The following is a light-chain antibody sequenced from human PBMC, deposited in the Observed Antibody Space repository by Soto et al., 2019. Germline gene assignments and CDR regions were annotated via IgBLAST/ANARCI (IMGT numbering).Light chain of an antibody. CDR3: QQLHSFVLT. J-gene: IGKJ4*01. CDR1: QDISIY. V-gene: IGKV1-9*01. CDR2: GAS. Sequence: IQLTQSPSSLSASIGDRVTITCRASQDISIYLAWYQQKSGEAPRLLIYGASTLQSGVPSRFSGSRSGTDFHLTIRGLQPEDFATYYCQQLHSFVLTFGGGTKVEMK.